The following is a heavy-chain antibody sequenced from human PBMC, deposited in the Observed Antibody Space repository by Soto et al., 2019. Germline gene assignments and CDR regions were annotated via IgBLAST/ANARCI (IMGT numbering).Heavy chain of an antibody. J-gene: IGHJ4*02. D-gene: IGHD6-19*01. Sequence: EVQLVESGGGLVQPGGSLRLSCVASGFMFDSYAMNWVRQAPGKGLEWVSYISPGGDRIYYAESLKGRITISRDNARNSLSMPMNILSDEDTAVYYCTKSADSAGWVVDFWGQGTLVTV. CDR2: ISPGGDRI. V-gene: IGHV3-48*02. CDR3: TKSADSAGWVVDF. CDR1: GFMFDSYA.